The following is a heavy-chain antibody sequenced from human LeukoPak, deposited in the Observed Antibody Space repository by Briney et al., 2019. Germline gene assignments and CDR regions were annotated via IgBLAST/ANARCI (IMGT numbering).Heavy chain of an antibody. D-gene: IGHD6-19*01. CDR1: SYSISSGYY. CDR2: IYHSGST. CDR3: ARVVAPPVAGSDY. V-gene: IGHV4-38-2*02. Sequence: SETLSLTCTVSSYSISSGYYWGWIRQPPGKGLEWIGSIYHSGSTYYNPSLKSRVTISVDTSKNQFSLKLSSVTAADTAVYYCARVVAPPVAGSDYWGPGTLVTVSS. J-gene: IGHJ4*02.